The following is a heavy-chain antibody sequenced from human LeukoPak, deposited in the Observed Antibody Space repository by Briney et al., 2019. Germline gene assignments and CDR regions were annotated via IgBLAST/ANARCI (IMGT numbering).Heavy chain of an antibody. CDR3: GRDVGADVWGMFYFDY. CDR1: GGSISSYY. J-gene: IGHJ4*02. D-gene: IGHD3-16*01. Sequence: SETLSLTCTVSGGSISSYYWSWIRQPAGKGLEWIGRIYTSGSTNYNPSLKSRVTMSVDTSKNQFSLKLSPVTAADTAVYYCGRDVGADVWGMFYFDYWGQGTLVTVSS. V-gene: IGHV4-4*07. CDR2: IYTSGST.